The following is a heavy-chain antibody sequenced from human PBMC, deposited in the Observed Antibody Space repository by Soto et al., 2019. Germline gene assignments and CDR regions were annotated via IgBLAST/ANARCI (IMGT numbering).Heavy chain of an antibody. CDR2: IYSSGST. Sequence: QVQLQESGPGLVKPSQTLSLTCTVSGGSISSGCYYWSWIRQHPGKGLEWLGYIYSSGSTYYNPSLQSRVTITVDTSKNQFSLKLSSVTAADTAVYYCARVPMGTALGAFDIGVHGTMVTVSS. CDR3: ARVPMGTALGAFDI. CDR1: GGSISSGCYY. D-gene: IGHD2-21*02. V-gene: IGHV4-31*03. J-gene: IGHJ3*02.